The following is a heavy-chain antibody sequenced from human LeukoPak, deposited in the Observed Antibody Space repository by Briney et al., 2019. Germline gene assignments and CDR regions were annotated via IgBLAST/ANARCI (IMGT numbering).Heavy chain of an antibody. CDR3: ARLPDYYDSSGYYSFDY. CDR1: GYTFTSYG. V-gene: IGHV1-18*01. Sequence: ASVKVSCKASGYTFTSYGISRVRQAPGQGLEWMGWISAYNGNTDYAQKLQGRVTMTTDTSTSTAYMELRSLRSDDTAVYYCARLPDYYDSSGYYSFDYWGQGTLVTVSS. J-gene: IGHJ4*02. D-gene: IGHD3-22*01. CDR2: ISAYNGNT.